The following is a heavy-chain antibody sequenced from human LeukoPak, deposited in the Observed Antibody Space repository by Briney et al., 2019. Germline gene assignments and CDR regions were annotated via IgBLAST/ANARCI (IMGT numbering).Heavy chain of an antibody. V-gene: IGHV1-69*13. J-gene: IGHJ4*02. D-gene: IGHD6-13*01. CDR2: IIPIFGTA. Sequence: SVKVSCKASGGTFSSYAISWVQQAPGQGLEWMGGIIPIFGTANYAQKFQGRVTITADESTSTAYMEVSSLRSEDTAVYYCARGRIAAAGTLDYWGQGTLVTVSS. CDR3: ARGRIAAAGTLDY. CDR1: GGTFSSYA.